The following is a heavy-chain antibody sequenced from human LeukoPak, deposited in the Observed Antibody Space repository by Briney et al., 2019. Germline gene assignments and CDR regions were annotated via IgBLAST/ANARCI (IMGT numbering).Heavy chain of an antibody. CDR1: GGSISSSSYY. V-gene: IGHV4-39*07. Sequence: SETLSLTCTVSGGSISSSSYYWGWIRQPPGKGLEWIGSIYYSGSTYYNPSLKSRVTISVDTSKNQFSLKLSSVTAADTAVYYRARTGRRARIAAAGYFDYWGQGTLVTVSS. CDR3: ARTGRRARIAAAGYFDY. D-gene: IGHD6-13*01. J-gene: IGHJ4*02. CDR2: IYYSGST.